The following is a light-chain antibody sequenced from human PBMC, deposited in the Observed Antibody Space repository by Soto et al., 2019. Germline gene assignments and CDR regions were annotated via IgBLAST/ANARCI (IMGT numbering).Light chain of an antibody. Sequence: DIVMTQTPLSSPVTLXXXASISCRSSQSLXXXXXXXXLSWLQQRPGQPPRLLISKVSNRFSGVPDRFSGSGAGTDFTLKISRVEPEDVGVYYCMQATHSPWAFGQGTKVEIK. J-gene: IGKJ1*01. V-gene: IGKV2-24*01. CDR2: KVS. CDR3: MQATHSPWA. CDR1: QSLXXXXXXXX.